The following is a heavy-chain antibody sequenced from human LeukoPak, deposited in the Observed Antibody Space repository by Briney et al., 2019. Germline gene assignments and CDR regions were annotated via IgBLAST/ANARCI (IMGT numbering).Heavy chain of an antibody. CDR3: AKDNGVSSSSSYFDY. CDR1: GFTFSSYA. V-gene: IGHV3-23*01. J-gene: IGHJ4*02. Sequence: GWSLRLSCAASGFTFSSYAMSWVRQAPGKGLEWVSAISGSGGSTYYADSVKGRFTISRDNSKNTLYLQMNSLRAEDTAVYYCAKDNGVSSSSSYFDYWGQGTLVTVSS. CDR2: ISGSGGST. D-gene: IGHD6-6*01.